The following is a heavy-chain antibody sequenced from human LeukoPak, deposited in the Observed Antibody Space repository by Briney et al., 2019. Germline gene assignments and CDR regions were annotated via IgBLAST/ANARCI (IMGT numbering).Heavy chain of an antibody. CDR3: ARESWKDSGYDFSPVFDY. CDR1: GGSISSYY. D-gene: IGHD5-12*01. V-gene: IGHV4-59*12. J-gene: IGHJ4*02. CDR2: IYYSGST. Sequence: SETLSLTCTVSGGSISSYYWSWIWQPPGKGLEWIGYIYYSGSTNYNPSLKSRVTISVDTSKNQFSLKLSSVTAADTAVYYCARESWKDSGYDFSPVFDYWGQGTLVTVSS.